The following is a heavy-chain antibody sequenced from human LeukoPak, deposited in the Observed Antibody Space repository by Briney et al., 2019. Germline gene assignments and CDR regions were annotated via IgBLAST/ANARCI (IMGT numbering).Heavy chain of an antibody. CDR1: GGTFSSYA. D-gene: IGHD3-22*01. V-gene: IGHV1-69*04. CDR2: IIPIFGIA. Sequence: ASVKVSCKASGGTFSSYAISWVRQAPGQGLEWMGRIIPIFGIANYAQKFQGRVTITADKSTSTAYMELSSLRSEDTAVYYCARDSRYYDSSGNPDYWGQGTLVTVSS. J-gene: IGHJ4*02. CDR3: ARDSRYYDSSGNPDY.